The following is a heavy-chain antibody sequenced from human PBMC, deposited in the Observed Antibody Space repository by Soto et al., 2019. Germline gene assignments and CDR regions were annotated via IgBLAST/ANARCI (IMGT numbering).Heavy chain of an antibody. J-gene: IGHJ5*02. V-gene: IGHV4-34*01. CDR1: GGSFSGYY. D-gene: IGHD6-13*01. CDR2: INHSGST. CDR3: ARSLIRIAAAGRRVWFDP. Sequence: PSETLSLTCAVYGGSFSGYYWSWIRQPPGKGLEWIGEINHSGSTNYNPSLKSRVTISVDTSKNQFSLKLSSVTAADTAVYYCARSLIRIAAAGRRVWFDPWGQGTLVTVSS.